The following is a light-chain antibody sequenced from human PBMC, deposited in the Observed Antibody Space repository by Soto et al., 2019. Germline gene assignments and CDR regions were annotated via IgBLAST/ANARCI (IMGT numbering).Light chain of an antibody. Sequence: DIVMTQSPDSLAVSLGERATINCKSSQSVLYSSNNNNYLAWYQQKPGQPPKLLISWASTRESGVPDRFSGSGSGTDFTLPISSLKAEDVAVYYCQQSYSTPPTFGGGTKVEIK. J-gene: IGKJ4*01. V-gene: IGKV4-1*01. CDR1: QSVLYSSNNNNY. CDR3: QQSYSTPPT. CDR2: WAS.